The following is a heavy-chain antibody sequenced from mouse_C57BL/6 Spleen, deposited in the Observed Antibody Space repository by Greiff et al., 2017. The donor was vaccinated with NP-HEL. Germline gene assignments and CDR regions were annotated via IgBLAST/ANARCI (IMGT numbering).Heavy chain of an antibody. CDR3: ARGGLGDYWYFDV. CDR2: ISSGSSTI. CDR1: GFTFSDYG. V-gene: IGHV5-17*01. D-gene: IGHD2-13*01. J-gene: IGHJ1*03. Sequence: EVKLMESGGGLVKPGGSLKLSCAASGFTFSDYGMHWVRQAPEKGLEWVAYISSGSSTIYYADTVKGRFTISRDNAKNTMFLQMTSLRSEDTAMYYCARGGLGDYWYFDVWGTGTTVTVSS.